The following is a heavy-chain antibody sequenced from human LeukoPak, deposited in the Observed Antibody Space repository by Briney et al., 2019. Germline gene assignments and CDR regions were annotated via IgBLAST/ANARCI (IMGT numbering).Heavy chain of an antibody. Sequence: GRSLRLSCAASGFTFSSYGMHWVRQAPDKGLEWVAVIWYDGSNKYYADSVKGRFTISRDNSKNTLYLQMNSLRAEDTAVYYCARELYGDYSNWFDPWGQGTLVTVSS. CDR1: GFTFSSYG. V-gene: IGHV3-33*01. J-gene: IGHJ5*02. D-gene: IGHD4-17*01. CDR2: IWYDGSNK. CDR3: ARELYGDYSNWFDP.